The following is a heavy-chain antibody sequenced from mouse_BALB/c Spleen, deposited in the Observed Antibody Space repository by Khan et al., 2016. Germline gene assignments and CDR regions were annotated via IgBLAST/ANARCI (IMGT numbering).Heavy chain of an antibody. CDR2: IYPGDGDT. CDR3: ASYYSSSYDYFDY. J-gene: IGHJ2*01. CDR1: GYTFTSYW. Sequence: QMQLEESGAELARPGASVKLSCKASGYTFTSYWMQWVKQRPGQGLEWIGAIYPGDGDTRYTQKFKGKAKLTADKYSSTAYLQLSSLASEDSAVYYCASYYSSSYDYFDYWGQGTTLTVSS. D-gene: IGHD1-1*01. V-gene: IGHV1-87*01.